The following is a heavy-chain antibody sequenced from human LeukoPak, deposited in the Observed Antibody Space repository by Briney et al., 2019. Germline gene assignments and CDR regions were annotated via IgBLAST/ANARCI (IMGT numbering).Heavy chain of an antibody. Sequence: GASVKVSCKASGYTFTGYYMHWVRQAPGQGLEWMGWINPNSGGTNYAQKFQGRVTMTRDTSISTAYMELSRLRSDDTAVHYCARDLRYFDWLLPPGCMDVWGQGTTVTVPS. CDR1: GYTFTGYY. D-gene: IGHD3-9*01. CDR3: ARDLRYFDWLLPPGCMDV. CDR2: INPNSGGT. J-gene: IGHJ6*02. V-gene: IGHV1-2*02.